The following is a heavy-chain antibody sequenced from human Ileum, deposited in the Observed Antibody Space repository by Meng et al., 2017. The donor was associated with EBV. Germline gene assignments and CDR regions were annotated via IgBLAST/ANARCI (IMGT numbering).Heavy chain of an antibody. Sequence: QVPLQGSGAGLVKASGTLSLTCGVSGGSVSGSDWWSWVRQPPGKGLEWIGEVYHDGATNYHPSLKSRVTISLDKSKNEVNLHLNSLTAADTAVYFCARSSPIVRGLDYWGQGTLVTVSS. CDR1: GGSVSGSDW. V-gene: IGHV4-4*02. D-gene: IGHD3-10*01. CDR3: ARSSPIVRGLDY. CDR2: VYHDGAT. J-gene: IGHJ4*02.